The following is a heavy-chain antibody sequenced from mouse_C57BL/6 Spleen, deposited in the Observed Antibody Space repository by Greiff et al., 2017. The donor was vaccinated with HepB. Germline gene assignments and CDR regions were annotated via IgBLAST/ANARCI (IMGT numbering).Heavy chain of an antibody. D-gene: IGHD2-3*01. Sequence: QVQLKQPGAELVTPGSSVKLSCKASGYTFTSYWMHWVKQRPLQGLEWIGNIDPSDSETHYNQKFKDKATLTVDKSSSTAYMQLSSLTSEDSAVYYCARGYDGYWYFDVWGTGTTVTVSS. CDR2: IDPSDSET. V-gene: IGHV1-52*01. CDR1: GYTFTSYW. CDR3: ARGYDGYWYFDV. J-gene: IGHJ1*03.